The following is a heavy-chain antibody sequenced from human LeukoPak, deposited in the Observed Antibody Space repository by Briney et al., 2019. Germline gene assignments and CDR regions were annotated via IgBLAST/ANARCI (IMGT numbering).Heavy chain of an antibody. CDR3: ARVSHDSSGYYGNFDY. Sequence: ASVKVSCKASGYTFTKYGVYWVRQAPGQGLEWMGWINTDTGNPTYAQGFTGRFVFSLDTSVSTAYLQISSLKAEDTAVYYCARVSHDSSGYYGNFDYWGQGTLVTVSS. D-gene: IGHD3-22*01. CDR2: INTDTGNP. CDR1: GYTFTKYG. J-gene: IGHJ4*02. V-gene: IGHV7-4-1*02.